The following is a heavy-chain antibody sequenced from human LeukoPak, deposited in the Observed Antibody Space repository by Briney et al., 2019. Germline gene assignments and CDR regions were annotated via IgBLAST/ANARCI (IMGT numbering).Heavy chain of an antibody. CDR3: ARDLYYDSSGYSDY. V-gene: IGHV3-11*01. CDR2: ISSSSSTI. J-gene: IGHJ4*02. CDR1: GFTFSDYY. D-gene: IGHD3-22*01. Sequence: GGSLRLSCAASGFTFSDYYITWIRQAPGKGLEWVSYISSSSSTISYADSVKGRFTISRDNAKKSLYLQMNSLRAEDTAVYYCARDLYYDSSGYSDYWGQGTLVTVSS.